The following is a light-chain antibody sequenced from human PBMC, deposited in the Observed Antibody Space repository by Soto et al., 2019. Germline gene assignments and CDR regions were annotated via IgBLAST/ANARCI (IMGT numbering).Light chain of an antibody. V-gene: IGKV1-5*01. CDR3: QQYKSYST. J-gene: IGKJ1*01. Sequence: DIQLTQSPSTLSASVGDRVTLPFRASQSLNTRLAWYQQRPGKAPKLLIYDASTLESVVPSRFSGGGSGTEFTLTINNLQPDDLATYICQQYKSYSTFGRGTKVDIK. CDR2: DAS. CDR1: QSLNTR.